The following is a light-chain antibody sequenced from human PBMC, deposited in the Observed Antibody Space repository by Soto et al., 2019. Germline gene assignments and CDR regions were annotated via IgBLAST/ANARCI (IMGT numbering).Light chain of an antibody. CDR1: QSVCSRC. J-gene: IGKJ1*01. Sequence: ETVLTQSPGTLSLSPGERVTLSCRASQSVCSRCLAWYQQKPGQSPRLLIYGASSRATGIPDRFSGNGSGTDFTLTISRLEPEDFAVYYCQHYGTTPWTFGQGTKLGIK. CDR3: QHYGTTPWT. CDR2: GAS. V-gene: IGKV3-20*01.